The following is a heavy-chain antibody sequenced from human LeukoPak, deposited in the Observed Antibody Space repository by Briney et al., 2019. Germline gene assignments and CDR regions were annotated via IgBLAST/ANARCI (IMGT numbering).Heavy chain of an antibody. Sequence: ASVKVSCKASGYTFTGYYMHWVRQGPGQGLEWMGRINPNSGGTNYAQKFQGRVTMTRDTSISTAYMELSRLRSDDTAVYYCARGGSGSYFSWLDPWGQGTLVTVSS. CDR1: GYTFTGYY. D-gene: IGHD3-10*01. V-gene: IGHV1-2*06. CDR3: ARGGSGSYFSWLDP. J-gene: IGHJ5*02. CDR2: INPNSGGT.